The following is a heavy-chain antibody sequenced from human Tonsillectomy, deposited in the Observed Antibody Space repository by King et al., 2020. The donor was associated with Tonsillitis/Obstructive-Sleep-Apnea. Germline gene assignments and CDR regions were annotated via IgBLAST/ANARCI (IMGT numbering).Heavy chain of an antibody. V-gene: IGHV4-31*03. CDR3: ARTDYGDLADHFDY. CDR1: GGSISSGGYY. CDR2: IYYSGST. D-gene: IGHD4-17*01. Sequence: VQLQESGPGLVKPSQTLSLTCTVSGGSISSGGYYWSWIRQHPGKGLEWIGYIYYSGSTFYNPSLKSRVTISVDTSKNQFSLKLSSVTAADTAVYYCARTDYGDLADHFDYWGQGTLVTVSS. J-gene: IGHJ4*02.